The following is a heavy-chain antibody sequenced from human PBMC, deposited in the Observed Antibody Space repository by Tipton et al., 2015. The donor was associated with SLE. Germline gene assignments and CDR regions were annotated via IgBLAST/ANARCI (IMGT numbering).Heavy chain of an antibody. V-gene: IGHV4-39*07. Sequence: TLSLTCTVSGGYISSSPYYWDWIRRHQGKGLGWIGTVYSGGNTYHITSLKTRVTISVDTSRNQFSLKLTSVTAADTAVYLCVIPTVGVTVGFDSLGHGTLVIVSS. CDR1: GGYISSSPYY. CDR2: VYSGGNT. J-gene: IGHJ4*01. D-gene: IGHD1-26*01. CDR3: VIPTVGVTVGFDS.